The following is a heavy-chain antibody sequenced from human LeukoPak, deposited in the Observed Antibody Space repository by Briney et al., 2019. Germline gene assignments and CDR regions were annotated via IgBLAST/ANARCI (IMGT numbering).Heavy chain of an antibody. CDR1: GGSFSGYY. V-gene: IGHV4-34*01. Sequence: ASETLSLTCAVYGGSFSGYYWSWIRQPPGKGLEWIGEINHSGSTNYNPSLKSRVTISVDTSKNQFSLKLRSVTAADTAVYYCARDPDFWSGYYNFGYWGQGTLVTVSS. CDR3: ARDPDFWSGYYNFGY. CDR2: INHSGST. J-gene: IGHJ4*02. D-gene: IGHD3-3*01.